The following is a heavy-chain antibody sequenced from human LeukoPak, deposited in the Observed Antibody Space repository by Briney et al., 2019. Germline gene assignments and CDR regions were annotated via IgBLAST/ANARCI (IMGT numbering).Heavy chain of an antibody. CDR3: ARDRLLGQQLVPSFDY. J-gene: IGHJ4*02. CDR2: IIPIFGTA. D-gene: IGHD6-13*01. Sequence: SVKVSCKASGGTFSSYAISWVRQAPGQGLEWMGGIIPIFGTANYAQKFQGRVTITADESTSTAYMELSSLRSDDTAVYYCARDRLLGQQLVPSFDYWGQGTLVTVSS. CDR1: GGTFSSYA. V-gene: IGHV1-69*13.